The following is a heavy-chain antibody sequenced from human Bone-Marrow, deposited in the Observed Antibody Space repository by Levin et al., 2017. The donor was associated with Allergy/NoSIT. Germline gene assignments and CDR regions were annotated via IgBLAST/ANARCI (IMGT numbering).Heavy chain of an antibody. V-gene: IGHV3-15*01. CDR1: GFTFSNAW. CDR2: IKSKTDGGTT. Sequence: SCAASGFTFSNAWMSWVRQAPGKGLEWVGRIKSKTDGGTTDYAAPVKGRFTISRDDSKNTLYLQMNSLKTEDTAVYYCTTVGGDLGVVPRDYWGQGTLVTVSS. D-gene: IGHD3-3*01. J-gene: IGHJ4*02. CDR3: TTVGGDLGVVPRDY.